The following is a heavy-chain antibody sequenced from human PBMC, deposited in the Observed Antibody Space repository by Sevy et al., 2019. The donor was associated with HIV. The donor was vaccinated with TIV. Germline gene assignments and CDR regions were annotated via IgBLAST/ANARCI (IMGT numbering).Heavy chain of an antibody. Sequence: GGFLRLSCAASGFTFSSYGMHWVRQAPGKGLEWVVVIWYDGSNKYYADSVKGRFTISRDNSKNTLYLQMNSLRAEDTAVYYSARDGNWSGTTRYYYYGMDVWGQGTTVTVSS. V-gene: IGHV3-33*01. J-gene: IGHJ6*02. D-gene: IGHD1-7*01. CDR1: GFTFSSYG. CDR2: IWYDGSNK. CDR3: ARDGNWSGTTRYYYYGMDV.